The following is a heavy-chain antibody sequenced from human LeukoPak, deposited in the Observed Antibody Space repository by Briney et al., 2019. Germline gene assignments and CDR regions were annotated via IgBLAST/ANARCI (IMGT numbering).Heavy chain of an antibody. D-gene: IGHD2-15*01. Sequence: GGSLRLSCAASGFTFSSYGMSWVRQAPGKGLEWVSGISDSGSSTYYADSVKGRFTISRDNSKNTMYLQMNSLRAEDTAVYYCAKVVAWVDYWGQGILVTVSS. V-gene: IGHV3-23*01. J-gene: IGHJ4*02. CDR1: GFTFSSYG. CDR3: AKVVAWVDY. CDR2: ISDSGSST.